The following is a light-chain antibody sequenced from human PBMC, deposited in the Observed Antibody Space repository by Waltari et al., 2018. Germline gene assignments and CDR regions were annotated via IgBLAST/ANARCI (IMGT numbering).Light chain of an antibody. CDR1: QSLLYTSNNKNY. CDR3: QQHSTTPWT. V-gene: IGKV4-1*01. CDR2: WAS. J-gene: IGKJ1*01. Sequence: DIVMTQSPDSLAVSLGETATINCKSSQSLLYTSNNKNYLAWFQQKPGQPPKLLIYWASTRESGVPDRFSGSMSGTDFTLTIRNLQAEDVAVYYCQQHSTTPWTFGQGTRVEI.